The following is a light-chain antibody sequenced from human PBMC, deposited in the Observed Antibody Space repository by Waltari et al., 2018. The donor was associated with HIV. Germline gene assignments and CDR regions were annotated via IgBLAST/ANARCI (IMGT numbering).Light chain of an antibody. V-gene: IGLV2-14*01. CDR2: EVI. J-gene: IGLJ2*01. CDR3: SSYTTSRTSVV. Sequence: TISCTGTSSDVGGYNYVSWYQQHPGKAPKLMIYEVINRPSGVSNRFSGSKSGNTASLTISGLQAEDEADYYCSSYTTSRTSVVFGGGTKLTVL. CDR1: SSDVGGYNY.